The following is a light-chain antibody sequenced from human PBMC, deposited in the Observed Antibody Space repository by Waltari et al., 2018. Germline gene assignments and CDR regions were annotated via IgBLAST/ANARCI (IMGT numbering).Light chain of an antibody. Sequence: QSVLTQPPSLSAAPGQKVPIPCSRPSFDIANSFFSPYQPLPGTAPKLLIYENNKRPAGIPDRLAGSKSGTSATLDISGLQIGDEADYYCGTWDGSLRGWVFGGGTKLTVL. CDR1: SFDIANSF. J-gene: IGLJ3*02. CDR3: GTWDGSLRGWV. V-gene: IGLV1-51*02. CDR2: ENN.